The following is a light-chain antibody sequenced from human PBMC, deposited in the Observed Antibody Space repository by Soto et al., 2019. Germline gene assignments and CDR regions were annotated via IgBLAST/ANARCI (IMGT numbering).Light chain of an antibody. J-gene: IGKJ3*01. V-gene: IGKV3-20*01. CDR3: QQFGSSPGFT. Sequence: EIVLTQSPGTLSLSPGERATLSCRASQNINSRYLAWYQQKPRQAPRLLIYGTSSRATGIPDRFSGSGSGTDFTLTISRLEPEDFAVYYCQQFGSSPGFTFGPGTKVDIK. CDR1: QNINSRY. CDR2: GTS.